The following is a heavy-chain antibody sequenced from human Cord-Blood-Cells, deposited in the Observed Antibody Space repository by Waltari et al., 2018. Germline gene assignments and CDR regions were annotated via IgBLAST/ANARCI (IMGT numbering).Heavy chain of an antibody. J-gene: IGHJ6*02. CDR3: ATLIADYYYYGMDV. CDR2: INHSGGT. D-gene: IGHD3-22*01. Sequence: QVQLQQWGAGLLKPSETLSLTCAVYGGSFSGYYWSWIRQPPGKGLEWIGEINHSGGTNYNPSRKSRVTLSVDTSKNQFSLKLSSVTAADTAVYYCATLIADYYYYGMDVWGQGTTVTVSS. CDR1: GGSFSGYY. V-gene: IGHV4-34*01.